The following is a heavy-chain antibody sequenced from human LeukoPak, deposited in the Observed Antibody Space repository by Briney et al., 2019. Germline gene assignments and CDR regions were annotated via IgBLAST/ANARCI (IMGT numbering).Heavy chain of an antibody. Sequence: ASVKVSCKASGYTFTGYYMHWVRQAPGQGLEWMGWINPNSGGTNYAQKFQGRVTMTTDTSTSTVYMELRSLRSDDTALYYCARVCSGGSCHDYWGQGTLVTVSS. V-gene: IGHV1-2*02. J-gene: IGHJ4*02. CDR1: GYTFTGYY. CDR3: ARVCSGGSCHDY. CDR2: INPNSGGT. D-gene: IGHD2-15*01.